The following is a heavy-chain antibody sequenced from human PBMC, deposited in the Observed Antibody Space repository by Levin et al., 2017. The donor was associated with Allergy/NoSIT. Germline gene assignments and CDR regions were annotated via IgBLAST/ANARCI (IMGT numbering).Heavy chain of an antibody. Sequence: SCGVSGGSIRSSNWWSWVRQPPGKGLEWIGEIYHSGSTNYNPSLKSRVTISVDKSKNQFSLKLSSVTAAATAVYYCASGGGYSSGPGDYWGQGTLVTVSS. J-gene: IGHJ4*02. CDR1: GGSIRSSNW. CDR3: ASGGGYSSGPGDY. CDR2: IYHSGST. V-gene: IGHV4-4*02. D-gene: IGHD6-19*01.